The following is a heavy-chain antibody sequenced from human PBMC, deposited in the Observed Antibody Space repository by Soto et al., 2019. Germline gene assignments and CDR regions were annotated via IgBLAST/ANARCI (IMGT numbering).Heavy chain of an antibody. D-gene: IGHD6-19*01. V-gene: IGHV1-69*13. CDR3: ARASHRRGYSSGWYTKYYYYYGMDV. CDR2: IIPIFGTA. J-gene: IGHJ6*02. CDR1: GGTFSSYA. Sequence: VASVKVSCKASGGTFSSYAISWVRQAPGQGLEWMGGIIPIFGTANYAQKFQGRVTITADESTSTAYMELSSLRSEDTAVYYCARASHRRGYSSGWYTKYYYYYGMDVWG.